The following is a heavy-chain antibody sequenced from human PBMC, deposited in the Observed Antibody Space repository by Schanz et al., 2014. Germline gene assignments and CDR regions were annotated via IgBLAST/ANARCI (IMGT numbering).Heavy chain of an antibody. CDR3: ARLVATSQFFDQ. CDR1: GGSIGGGAYY. Sequence: HLQESGPGLVKPSQTLSLTCAVSGGSIGGGAYYWSWVRPLPGKGPQWIGDVYHSGSTPYNPALKSRLSISVDPSKTQFSLRLASATAADTAVYFCARLVATSQFFDQWGQGSLVVVSS. V-gene: IGHV4-31*11. J-gene: IGHJ4*02. CDR2: VYHSGST.